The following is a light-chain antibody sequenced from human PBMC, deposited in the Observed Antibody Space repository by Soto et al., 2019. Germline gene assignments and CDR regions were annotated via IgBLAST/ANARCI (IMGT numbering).Light chain of an antibody. Sequence: SALTQPASVSGSPGQSITISCTGTSSDVGGYDYVSWYQQHPGKAPKLMIYEVGNRPSGVSNRFSGSKSGNTASLTISGLQAEDEADYYCSPYTRSSTQAFGTGTKVTVL. CDR3: SPYTRSSTQA. J-gene: IGLJ1*01. CDR2: EVG. CDR1: SSDVGGYDY. V-gene: IGLV2-14*01.